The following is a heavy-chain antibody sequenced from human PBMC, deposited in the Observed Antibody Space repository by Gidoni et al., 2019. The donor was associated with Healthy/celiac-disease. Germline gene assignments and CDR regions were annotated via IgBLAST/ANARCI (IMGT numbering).Heavy chain of an antibody. CDR2: IYYSGST. Sequence: QLQLQESGPGLVKPSETLSLTCTVSGGSISSSSYYWGWIRQPPGKGLEWIGSIYYSGSTYYNPSRKSRVTISVDTSKNQFSLKLSSVTAADTAVYYCARRGVTTPRGFFDYWGQGTLVTVSS. CDR1: GGSISSSSYY. CDR3: ARRGVTTPRGFFDY. D-gene: IGHD4-4*01. J-gene: IGHJ4*02. V-gene: IGHV4-39*01.